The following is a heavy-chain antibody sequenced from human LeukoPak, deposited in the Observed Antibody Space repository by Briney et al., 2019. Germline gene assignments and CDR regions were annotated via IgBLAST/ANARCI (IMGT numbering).Heavy chain of an antibody. V-gene: IGHV4-34*01. D-gene: IGHD3-10*01. Sequence: SETLSLTCAVYGGSFSGYYWNWIRQPPGKGLEWIGEINHSGSTNHNASLKSRVTMSVDMSKNQFFLKLSSVTAADTAVYYCARRAYFYASGSLNWFDPWGQGTLVTVSS. J-gene: IGHJ5*02. CDR2: INHSGST. CDR1: GGSFSGYY. CDR3: ARRAYFYASGSLNWFDP.